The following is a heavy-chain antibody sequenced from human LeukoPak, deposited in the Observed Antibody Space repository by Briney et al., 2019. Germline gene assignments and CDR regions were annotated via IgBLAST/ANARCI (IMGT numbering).Heavy chain of an antibody. CDR2: ISYDGSNK. CDR3: ANERESAYDIAIPGIDY. D-gene: IGHD3-9*01. CDR1: GFTFSSYG. V-gene: IGHV3-30*18. J-gene: IGHJ4*02. Sequence: GGSLRLSCAASGFTFSSYGMHWVSQAPGKGLEWVAVISYDGSNKYYADSVKGRFTISRDNSKNTLYLQMNSLRAEDTAVYYCANERESAYDIAIPGIDYWGQGTLVTVSS.